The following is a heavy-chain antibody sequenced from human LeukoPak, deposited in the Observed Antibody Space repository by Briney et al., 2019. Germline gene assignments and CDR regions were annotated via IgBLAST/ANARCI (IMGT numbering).Heavy chain of an antibody. CDR2: IYSGGDA. Sequence: GGSLRLSCAASGFSVVSYYMNWVRQAPGQGLELVSVIYSGGDAFYTDSVKGRFTISRDNSKNTLYLQMNSLRAEDMAVYYCAREVRPYNWFDPWGQGTLVTVSS. V-gene: IGHV3-53*01. CDR3: AREVRPYNWFDP. CDR1: GFSVVSYY. J-gene: IGHJ5*02. D-gene: IGHD1-1*01.